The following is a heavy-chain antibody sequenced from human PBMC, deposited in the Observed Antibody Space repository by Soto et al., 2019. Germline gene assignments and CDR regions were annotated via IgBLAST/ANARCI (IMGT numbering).Heavy chain of an antibody. CDR2: INPSGGST. CDR1: GYTFTSYY. D-gene: IGHD1-1*01. CDR3: ASLQPPLQYYFDY. V-gene: IGHV1-46*03. Sequence: XSVKVSFNASGYTFTSYYMHLVRQAPGQGLEWMGIINPSGGSTSYAQKFQGRVTMTRDTSTSTVYMELSSLRSEDTAVYYCASLQPPLQYYFDYWGQGTLVTSPQ. J-gene: IGHJ4*02.